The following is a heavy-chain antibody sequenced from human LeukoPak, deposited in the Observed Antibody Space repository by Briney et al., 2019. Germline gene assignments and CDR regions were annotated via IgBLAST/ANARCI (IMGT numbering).Heavy chain of an antibody. CDR1: GGSISSYY. Sequence: SETLSLTCTVSGGSISSYYWSWIRQPPGKGLEWIGYIYYSGGPKYNPSLKSRVTISVDRSKNQFSLKLSSVTAADTAVYYCARVFDSSGYYYFDYWGQGTLVTVSS. D-gene: IGHD3-22*01. CDR3: ARVFDSSGYYYFDY. J-gene: IGHJ4*02. V-gene: IGHV4-59*12. CDR2: IYYSGGP.